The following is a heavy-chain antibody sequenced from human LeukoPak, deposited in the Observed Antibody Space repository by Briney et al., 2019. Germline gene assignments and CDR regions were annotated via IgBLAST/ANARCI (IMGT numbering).Heavy chain of an antibody. CDR3: AREPQLAYCGGDCYSGYFDY. Sequence: GGSLRLSCAASGFTFSSYGMHWVRQAPGKGLEWVAVIWYDGSNKYYADSVKGRFTISRDNSKNTLYLQMNSLRAEDTAVYYCAREPQLAYCGGDCYSGYFDYWGQGTLVTVSS. J-gene: IGHJ4*02. CDR2: IWYDGSNK. D-gene: IGHD2-21*02. V-gene: IGHV3-33*01. CDR1: GFTFSSYG.